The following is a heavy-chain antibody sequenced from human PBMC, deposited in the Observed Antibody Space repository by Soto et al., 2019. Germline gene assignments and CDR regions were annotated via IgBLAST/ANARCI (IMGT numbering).Heavy chain of an antibody. CDR2: ISGSGSDP. CDR3: ARPTRFPGD. D-gene: IGHD3-16*01. J-gene: IGHJ4*02. CDR1: GFSFKDYY. V-gene: IGHV3-11*05. Sequence: HVQLVESGGNLVQPGGSLRLSCVASGFSFKDYYMTWFRQAPGKGLEFVSYISGSGSDPTYADSVKGRFTISRDNAKNSLYLQMNNLRAEDTAVYYCARPTRFPGDWGQGTLVTVSS.